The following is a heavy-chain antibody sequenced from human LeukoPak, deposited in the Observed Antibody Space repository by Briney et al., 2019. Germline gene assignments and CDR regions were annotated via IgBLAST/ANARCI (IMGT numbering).Heavy chain of an antibody. CDR2: LYFSGDT. J-gene: IGHJ4*02. Sequence: PSQTLSLTCTVSGGSINSGDYYWNWIRQSPGKGVEWIVYLYFSGDTYYNPSLKSRLTTSLDRSKTQFSLHVRSVTAADTAMYYCARAHVKGWLFGFDYWGRGTLVAVSS. D-gene: IGHD3-22*01. V-gene: IGHV4-30-4*08. CDR3: ARAHVKGWLFGFDY. CDR1: GGSINSGDYY.